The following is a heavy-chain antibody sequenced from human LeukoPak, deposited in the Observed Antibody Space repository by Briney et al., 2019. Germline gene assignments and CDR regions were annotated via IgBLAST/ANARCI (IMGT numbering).Heavy chain of an antibody. D-gene: IGHD3-22*01. CDR1: GYTFTSYA. Sequence: VASVKVSCTASGYTFTSYAMHWVRQAPGQRLEWMGWINAGNGNTKYSQKFQGRVTITRGTSASTAYMELSSLRSEDTAVYYCARDYYDSSATRDYYYGMDVWGQGTTVTVSS. CDR3: ARDYYDSSATRDYYYGMDV. CDR2: INAGNGNT. J-gene: IGHJ6*02. V-gene: IGHV1-3*01.